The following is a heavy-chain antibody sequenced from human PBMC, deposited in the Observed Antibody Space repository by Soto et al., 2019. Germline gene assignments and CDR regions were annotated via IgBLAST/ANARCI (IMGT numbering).Heavy chain of an antibody. D-gene: IGHD6-13*01. Sequence: GGSLRLSCASSVFTFISYGMHWVRQAPGKGLEWVAVIWYDGTNKYYVDSVKGRFTISKDNSKNTLYLQMNSLRAEDTAIYYCARDIGDQTSRWTDAFDIWGQGTMVTVSS. CDR3: ARDIGDQTSRWTDAFDI. CDR1: VFTFISYG. CDR2: IWYDGTNK. J-gene: IGHJ3*02. V-gene: IGHV3-33*01.